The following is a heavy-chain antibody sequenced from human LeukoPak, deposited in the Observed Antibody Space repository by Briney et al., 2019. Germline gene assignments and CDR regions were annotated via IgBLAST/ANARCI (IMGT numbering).Heavy chain of an antibody. CDR2: IIPIFGTA. D-gene: IGHD5-18*01. V-gene: IGHV1-69*13. CDR1: GGTFSCYA. Sequence: SVKVSCKASGGTFSCYAISWVRQAPGQGLEWMGGIIPIFGTANYAQKFQGRVTITADESTSTAYMELSSLRSEDTAVYYCARTGYPPLSPRGQWIQLWSVWGQGTTVTVSS. CDR3: ARTGYPPLSPRGQWIQLWSV. J-gene: IGHJ6*02.